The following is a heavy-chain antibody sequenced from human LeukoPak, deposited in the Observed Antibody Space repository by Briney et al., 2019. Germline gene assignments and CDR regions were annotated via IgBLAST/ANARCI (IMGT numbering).Heavy chain of an antibody. J-gene: IGHJ4*02. V-gene: IGHV1-69-2*01. CDR1: GYTFTDYH. Sequence: SCKVSGYTFTDYHMHWVQQAPGKGLEWMGLVDPEDGETIYAEKFQGRVTITADTSTDTAYMELSSLRSEDTAVYYCATEGTIFGGEFDYWGQGTLVTVSS. CDR3: ATEGTIFGGEFDY. D-gene: IGHD3-3*01. CDR2: VDPEDGET.